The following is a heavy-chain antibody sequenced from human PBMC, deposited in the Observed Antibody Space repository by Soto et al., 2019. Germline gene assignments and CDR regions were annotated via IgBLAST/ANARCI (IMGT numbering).Heavy chain of an antibody. D-gene: IGHD6-6*01. CDR3: ERGYSSSSLDY. Sequence: ASVKVSCKASGYTFTSYYMPWVRQAPGQGLEWMGIINPSGGSTSYAQKFQGRVTMTRDTSPSTVYMELSSLRAEDTAVYYCERGYSSSSLDYWGHGTRVTVSS. V-gene: IGHV1-46*01. CDR1: GYTFTSYY. CDR2: INPSGGST. J-gene: IGHJ4*01.